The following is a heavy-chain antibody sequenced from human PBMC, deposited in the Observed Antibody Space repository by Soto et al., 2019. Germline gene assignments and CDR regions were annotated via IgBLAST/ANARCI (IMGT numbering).Heavy chain of an antibody. D-gene: IGHD3-10*01. CDR3: ASNGGVEMAAIGEDWFDP. CDR1: GGTFSSYA. CDR2: IIPIFGTA. J-gene: IGHJ5*02. V-gene: IGHV1-69*01. Sequence: QVQLVQSGAEVKKPGSSVKVSCKAPGGTFSSYAISWVRQAPGQGLEWMGGIIPIFGTANYAQKFQGRVTITADESTSTAYMELSSLRSEDTAVYYCASNGGVEMAAIGEDWFDPWGQGTLVTVSS.